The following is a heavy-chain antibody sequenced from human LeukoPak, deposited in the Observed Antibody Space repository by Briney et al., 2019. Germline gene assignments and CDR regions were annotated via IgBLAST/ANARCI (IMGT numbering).Heavy chain of an antibody. J-gene: IGHJ4*02. CDR2: ISAYNGNT. D-gene: IGHD4-17*01. Sequence: MGWISAYNGNTNYAQKLQGRVTMTTDTSTSTAYMELRSLRSDDTAVYYCARDYGDSDFDYWGQGTLVTVSS. V-gene: IGHV1-18*01. CDR3: ARDYGDSDFDY.